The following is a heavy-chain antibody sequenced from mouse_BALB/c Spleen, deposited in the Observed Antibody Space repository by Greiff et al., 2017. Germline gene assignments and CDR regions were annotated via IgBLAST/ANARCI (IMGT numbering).Heavy chain of an antibody. V-gene: IGHV5-6-5*01. CDR2: ISSGGST. CDR1: GFTFSSYA. J-gene: IGHJ1*01. Sequence: EVKVVESGGGLVKPGGSLKLSCAASGFTFSSYAMSWVRQTPEKRLEWVASISSGGSTYYPDSVKGRFTISRDNARNILYLQMSSLRSEDTAMYYCARREITTPFWYFDVWGAGTTVTVSS. CDR3: ARREITTPFWYFDV. D-gene: IGHD2-4*01.